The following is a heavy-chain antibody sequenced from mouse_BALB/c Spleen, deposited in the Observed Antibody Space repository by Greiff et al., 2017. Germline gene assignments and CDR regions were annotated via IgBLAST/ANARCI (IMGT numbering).Heavy chain of an antibody. CDR3: ARQGNSAGFAY. V-gene: IGHV5-6*01. D-gene: IGHD2-1*01. CDR2: ISSGGSYT. J-gene: IGHJ3*01. Sequence: EVQGVESGGDLVKPGGSLKLSCAASGFTFSSYGMSWVRQTPDKRLEWVATISSGGSYTYYPDSVKGRFTISRDNAKNTLYLQMSSLKSEDTAMYYCARQGNSAGFAYWGQGTLVTVSA. CDR1: GFTFSSYG.